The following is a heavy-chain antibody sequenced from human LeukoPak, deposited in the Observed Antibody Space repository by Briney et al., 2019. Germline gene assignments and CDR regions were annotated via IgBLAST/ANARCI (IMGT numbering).Heavy chain of an antibody. CDR2: IYTSGST. V-gene: IGHV4-61*02. CDR3: ARSFGISAAMIVY. CDR1: GGSISSGSYY. J-gene: IGHJ4*02. D-gene: IGHD2-2*01. Sequence: SQTLSLTCTVSGGSISSGSYYWSWIRQPAGKGLEWIGRIYTSGSTNYNPSLKSQATISVDPSKNQFSLKLRSVAAADTAVYYCARSFGISAAMIVYWGQGTQVTVSS.